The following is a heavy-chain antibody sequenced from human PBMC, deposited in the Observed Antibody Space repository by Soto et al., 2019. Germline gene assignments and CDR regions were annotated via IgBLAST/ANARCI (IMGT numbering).Heavy chain of an antibody. Sequence: QVHLVQSGGEVKKPGTSVKVSCKASGYTFNSHVISWVRQAPGQGLEWMGWINTYSGKTNYAQKFQGRVTMTTTTPTNTTYLELRSLRSGDTAVYYCARGPGGATKPYYYYAMDVWGQGTPITVSS. J-gene: IGHJ6*01. CDR2: INTYSGKT. D-gene: IGHD1-26*01. CDR3: ARGPGGATKPYYYYAMDV. V-gene: IGHV1-18*04. CDR1: GYTFNSHV.